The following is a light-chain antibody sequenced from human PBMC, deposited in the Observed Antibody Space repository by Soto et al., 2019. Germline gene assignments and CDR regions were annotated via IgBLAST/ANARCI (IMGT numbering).Light chain of an antibody. V-gene: IGLV2-14*01. CDR3: SSYTSSSPHVV. J-gene: IGLJ2*01. Sequence: QSVLTQPASVSGSPGQSITISCTGTSSDVGGYNYVSWYQQHPGKAPKLMIYEVCNRPSGVSNRFSGSKSGNTASLTISGLQAEDEADFYCSSYTSSSPHVVFGGGTKLTVL. CDR1: SSDVGGYNY. CDR2: EVC.